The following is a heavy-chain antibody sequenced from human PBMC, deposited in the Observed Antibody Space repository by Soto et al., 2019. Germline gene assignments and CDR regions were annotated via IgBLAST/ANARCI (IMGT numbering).Heavy chain of an antibody. Sequence: PGGSLRLSCAASGFTFRNYAMSWVRQAPGKGLKWVSTINIGGTTTYYTDSVKGRFTISRDDSASTVHLQINNLRADDTALYFCAKALIEHSSSSTLFDFWGQGTPVTVSS. J-gene: IGHJ4*02. V-gene: IGHV3-23*01. CDR3: AKALIEHSSSSTLFDF. CDR1: GFTFRNYA. CDR2: INIGGTTT. D-gene: IGHD6-6*01.